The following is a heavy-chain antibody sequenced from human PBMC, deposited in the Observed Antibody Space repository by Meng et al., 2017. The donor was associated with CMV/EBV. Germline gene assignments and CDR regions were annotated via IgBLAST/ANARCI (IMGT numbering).Heavy chain of an antibody. CDR3: ARCHSSGWYLSFDY. D-gene: IGHD6-19*01. V-gene: IGHV1-18*01. J-gene: IGHJ4*02. Sequence: QVQLVQSGAEVKKHXXXXMVXXKASGYTFTSYGISWVRQAPGQGLEWMGWISAYNGNTNYAQKLQGRVTMTTDTSTSTAYMELRSLRSDDTAVYYCARCHSSGWYLSFDYWGQGTLVTVSS. CDR1: GYTFTSYG. CDR2: ISAYNGNT.